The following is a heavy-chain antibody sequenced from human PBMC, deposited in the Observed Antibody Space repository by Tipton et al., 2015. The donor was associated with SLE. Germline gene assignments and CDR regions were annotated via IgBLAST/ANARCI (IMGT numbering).Heavy chain of an antibody. D-gene: IGHD6-13*01. CDR2: IYHSGST. CDR1: GGSISSSNW. J-gene: IGHJ6*02. V-gene: IGHV4-4*02. CDR3: ARNLKGGIAAAGPRGYYYYGMDV. Sequence: TLSLTCAVSGGSISSSNWWRWVRQPPGKGLEWIGEIYHSGSTNYNPSLKSRVTISVDKSKNQFSLKLSSVTAADTAVYYCARNLKGGIAAAGPRGYYYYGMDVGGQGTTVTVSS.